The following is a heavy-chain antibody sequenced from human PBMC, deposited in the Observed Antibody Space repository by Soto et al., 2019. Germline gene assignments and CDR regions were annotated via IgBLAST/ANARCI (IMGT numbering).Heavy chain of an antibody. CDR3: ARRGWKYDCLDV. CDR1: GFAFSGYS. D-gene: IGHD1-1*01. CDR2: ITARGNHI. J-gene: IGHJ6*02. V-gene: IGHV3-48*02. Sequence: GGSLRLSCEASGFAFSGYSMNWVRQAPGKGLEWISCITARGNHIYYADSVKGRFTISRDNAMNTLYLQMNSLRDDDTAVYYCARRGWKYDCLDVWGHGTTGAGSS.